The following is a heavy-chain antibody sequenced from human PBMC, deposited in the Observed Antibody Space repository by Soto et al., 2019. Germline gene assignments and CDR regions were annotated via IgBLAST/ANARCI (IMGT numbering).Heavy chain of an antibody. CDR2: ISAYNGNT. D-gene: IGHD4-17*01. CDR3: AKDFANYGRNPGPFHF. CDR1: GYTFSSYC. Sequence: ASLKVSCRASGYTFSSYCISWVRQAPGQWLEWRGWISAYNGNTNYAEKLQGRVTMTTDTSTSTAYMELRSLRSDDTALYFCAKDFANYGRNPGPFHFWGQGTLVTVSS. J-gene: IGHJ4*02. V-gene: IGHV1-18*04.